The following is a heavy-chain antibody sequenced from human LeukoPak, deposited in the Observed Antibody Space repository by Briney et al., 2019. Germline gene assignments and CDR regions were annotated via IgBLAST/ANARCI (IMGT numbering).Heavy chain of an antibody. D-gene: IGHD3-10*01. CDR1: GGSISSYY. V-gene: IGHV4-59*01. CDR3: AREGGTGSYGIDY. Sequence: SETLSLNCTVSGGSISSYYWSWIRQPPGKGLEWIGYIYYSGSTNYNPSLKSRVTISVDTSKNQFSLKLSSVTAADTAVYYCAREGGTGSYGIDYWGQGTLVTVSS. CDR2: IYYSGST. J-gene: IGHJ4*02.